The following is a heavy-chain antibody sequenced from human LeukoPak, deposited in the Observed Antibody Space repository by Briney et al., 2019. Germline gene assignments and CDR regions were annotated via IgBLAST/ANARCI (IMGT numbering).Heavy chain of an antibody. V-gene: IGHV3-33*01. Sequence: PGGSLRLSCAASGFIFSSYAIHWVRQAPGKGLEWVADIRCDGGNKNYADSVKGRFTISRDTSKNTLYLQMSGLRAEDTAVYFCARESRINVLFDYWGQGTLVTVSS. D-gene: IGHD2-2*01. CDR2: IRCDGGNK. CDR1: GFIFSSYA. J-gene: IGHJ4*02. CDR3: ARESRINVLFDY.